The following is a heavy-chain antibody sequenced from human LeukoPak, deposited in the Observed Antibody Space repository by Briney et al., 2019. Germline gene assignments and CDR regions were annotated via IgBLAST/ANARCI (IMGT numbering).Heavy chain of an antibody. CDR3: ARVGATAFDY. J-gene: IGHJ4*02. Sequence: TGGSLRLSCAASGFTFSSYSMNWVRQAPGKGLEWVSSISSSSSYIYYADSVKGRFTISRDNAKNSLYLQMNSLRAEDTAVYYCARVGATAFDYWGQGTLVTVSS. CDR2: ISSSSSYI. CDR1: GFTFSSYS. D-gene: IGHD1-26*01. V-gene: IGHV3-21*01.